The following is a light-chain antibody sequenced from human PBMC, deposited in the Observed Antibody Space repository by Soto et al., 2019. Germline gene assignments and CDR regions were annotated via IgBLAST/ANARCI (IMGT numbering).Light chain of an antibody. Sequence: QPVLTQPASVSGSPGQSITVSCTGTSNDVGLYDYVSWFQQYPGKSPKLIVYEVSHRPSGVSSRFSGSKSGNTASLTISGLQTEDEADYYCSSYTTVFTYVFGTGTKVTVL. CDR2: EVS. CDR1: SNDVGLYDY. J-gene: IGLJ1*01. CDR3: SSYTTVFTYV. V-gene: IGLV2-14*01.